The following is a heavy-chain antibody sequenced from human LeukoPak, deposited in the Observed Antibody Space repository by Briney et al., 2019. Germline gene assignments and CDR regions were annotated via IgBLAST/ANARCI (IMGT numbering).Heavy chain of an antibody. V-gene: IGHV3-53*01. CDR2: IHIGGTT. CDR1: GFTVSSSY. Sequence: PGGSLRLSCAASGFTVSSSYMSWVRQAPGKGLEWVSLIHIGGTTYYADSVRGRFTISRDNSKNTLYLQMNSLRAEDTAVYYCAREYVDSSGWYAYFDLWGQGTLVTVSS. D-gene: IGHD6-19*01. J-gene: IGHJ4*02. CDR3: AREYVDSSGWYAYFDL.